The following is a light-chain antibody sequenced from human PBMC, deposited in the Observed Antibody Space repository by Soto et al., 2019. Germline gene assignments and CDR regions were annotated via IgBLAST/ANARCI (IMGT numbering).Light chain of an antibody. CDR2: DAS. Sequence: ETMMTQSPDTLSVSLGERATLSCRASQSLRSSLAWYQQKPGQAPRLLIYDASTRATGIPARFSGSGSGTDSTLTISGLQSEDFAVYYCQQYNNWPQTFSQGTKVDIQ. CDR3: QQYNNWPQT. V-gene: IGKV3-15*01. J-gene: IGKJ1*01. CDR1: QSLRSS.